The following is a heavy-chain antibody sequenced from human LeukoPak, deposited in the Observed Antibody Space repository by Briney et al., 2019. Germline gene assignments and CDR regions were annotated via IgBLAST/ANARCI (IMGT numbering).Heavy chain of an antibody. CDR2: IIPIFGTA. CDR1: GGTFSSYA. D-gene: IGHD3-3*01. CDR3: AREVTYYDFWSGYTPSGMDV. J-gene: IGHJ6*04. Sequence: SVKVSCKASGGTFSSYAISWVRQAPGQGLEWMGGIIPIFGTANYAQKFQGRVTITADEPTSTAYMELSSLRSEDTAVYYCAREVTYYDFWSGYTPSGMDVWGKGTTVTVSS. V-gene: IGHV1-69*13.